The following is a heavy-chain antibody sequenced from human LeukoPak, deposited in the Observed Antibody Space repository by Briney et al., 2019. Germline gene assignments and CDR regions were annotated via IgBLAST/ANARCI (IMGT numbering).Heavy chain of an antibody. J-gene: IGHJ4*02. D-gene: IGHD6-13*01. CDR3: ARRNVYSSSWDYFDY. CDR1: GGXISSYY. Sequence: PSETLSLTCTVSGGXISSYYWSWIRQPPGKGLEWIGHIYYSGSTNYNPSLKSRVTISVDTSKNQFSLKLSSVTAADTAVYYCARRNVYSSSWDYFDYWGQGTLVTVSS. V-gene: IGHV4-59*08. CDR2: IYYSGST.